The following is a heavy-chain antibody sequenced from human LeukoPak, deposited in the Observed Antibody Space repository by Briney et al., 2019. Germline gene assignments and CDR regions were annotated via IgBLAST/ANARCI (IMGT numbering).Heavy chain of an antibody. V-gene: IGHV4-61*02. CDR2: IYTSGST. Sequence: SETLSLNCTVSGGSISSGSYYWSWIRQPAGKGLEWIGRIYTSGSTNYNPSLKSRVTISVDTSKNQFSLKLSSVTAADTAVYYCARVVGSGWKFDYWGQGTLVTVSS. CDR1: GGSISSGSYY. J-gene: IGHJ4*02. CDR3: ARVVGSGWKFDY. D-gene: IGHD6-19*01.